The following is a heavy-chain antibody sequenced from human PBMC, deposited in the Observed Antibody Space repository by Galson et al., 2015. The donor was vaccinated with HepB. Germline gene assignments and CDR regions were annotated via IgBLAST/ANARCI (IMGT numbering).Heavy chain of an antibody. D-gene: IGHD6-19*01. Sequence: SLRLSCAPSALTFSIYGMHFVRQAPGKGLQWVAGISSDGSNKYYADSVKGRFTISRDNSKNTLYLQMNSLRAEDTAVYYCAKETRYGRLVYYCDYWGHGTWVTVSS. CDR3: AKETRYGRLVYYCDY. CDR1: ALTFSIYG. J-gene: IGHJ4*01. CDR2: ISSDGSNK. V-gene: IGHV3-30*18.